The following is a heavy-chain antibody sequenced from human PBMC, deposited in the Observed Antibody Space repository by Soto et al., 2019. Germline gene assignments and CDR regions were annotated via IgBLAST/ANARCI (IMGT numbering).Heavy chain of an antibody. CDR2: IYYNDDR. CDR1: GFSFTTAGVA. CDR3: AHSDGGYEIIYFDF. V-gene: IGHV2-5*01. D-gene: IGHD5-12*01. Sequence: QITLQESGPTLVKPTQTLTLTCTFSGFSFTTAGVAVGWIRQTPGGALEWLTLIYYNDDRRFSPSLKTRLTITGDTSKNQVVLSLTNVDPGDTATYFCAHSDGGYEIIYFDFWGQGITVTLSS. J-gene: IGHJ4*02.